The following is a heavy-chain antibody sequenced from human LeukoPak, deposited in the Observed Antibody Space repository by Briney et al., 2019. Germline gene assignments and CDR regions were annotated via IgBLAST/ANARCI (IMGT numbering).Heavy chain of an antibody. J-gene: IGHJ4*02. V-gene: IGHV3-21*01. CDR2: ISSSSSYI. CDR3: ARGLGYCSGGSCLPFDY. D-gene: IGHD2-15*01. Sequence: PGGSLRLSCAASGFTFSSYSMNWVRGAPGKGLEWVSPISSSSSYIYYADSVKGRSTISRDNAKNSLYLQINSLTAEDTAVYYCARGLGYCSGGSCLPFDYWGQGTLVTVSS. CDR1: GFTFSSYS.